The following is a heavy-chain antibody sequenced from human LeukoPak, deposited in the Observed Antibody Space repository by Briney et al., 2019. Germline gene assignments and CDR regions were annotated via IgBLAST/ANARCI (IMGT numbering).Heavy chain of an antibody. D-gene: IGHD1-7*01. Sequence: PGGSLRLSCAASGFTFSSYGMHWVRQAPGKGLEWVAFIRYDGSNKYYADSVKGRFTISRDNSKNTLYLQMNGLRAEDTAVYYCARARGNWNYVLDYWGQGTLVTVSS. CDR1: GFTFSSYG. V-gene: IGHV3-30*02. J-gene: IGHJ4*02. CDR2: IRYDGSNK. CDR3: ARARGNWNYVLDY.